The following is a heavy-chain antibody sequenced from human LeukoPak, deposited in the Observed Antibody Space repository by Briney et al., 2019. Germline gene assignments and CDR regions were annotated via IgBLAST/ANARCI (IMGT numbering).Heavy chain of an antibody. Sequence: SETLSLTCTVSGYSISSGYYWGWIRQPPGKGLEWIGSIYHSGSTYYNPSLKSRVTISVDTSKNQFSLKLSSVTAADTAVYYCARDSYSYGYIPFDYWGQGTLVTVSS. D-gene: IGHD5-18*01. V-gene: IGHV4-38-2*02. J-gene: IGHJ4*02. CDR1: GYSISSGYY. CDR3: ARDSYSYGYIPFDY. CDR2: IYHSGST.